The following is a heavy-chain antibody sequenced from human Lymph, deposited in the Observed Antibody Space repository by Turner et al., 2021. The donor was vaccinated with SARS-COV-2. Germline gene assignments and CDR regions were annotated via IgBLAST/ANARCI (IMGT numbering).Heavy chain of an antibody. CDR2: ISNDGSNK. V-gene: IGHV3-30*18. CDR1: GFTFSSYG. CDR3: AKARDGYNFFTIDY. D-gene: IGHD5-12*01. J-gene: IGHJ4*02. Sequence: QVQLVESGGGVVQPGRSLSLSCAASGFTFSSYGMHWVRQAPGKGLEWVAVISNDGSNKYYADSVKGRFTISRDNSKNTLYLQMNSLRAEDTAVYYCAKARDGYNFFTIDYWGQGTLVTVSS.